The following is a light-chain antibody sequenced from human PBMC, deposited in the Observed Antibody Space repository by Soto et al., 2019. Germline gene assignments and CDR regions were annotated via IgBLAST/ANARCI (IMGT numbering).Light chain of an antibody. CDR2: DTS. CDR3: LLSYSAALRV. CDR1: TGAVTSGHY. V-gene: IGLV7-46*01. Sequence: QAVVTQEPSLTVSPAGTVTLTCGSNTGAVTSGHYPYWFQQKPGQAPRTLIYDTSEKFSWTPARFSGSLLGGNASLTLSGAQPEDEADYYCLLSYSAALRVFGGGTKLTVL. J-gene: IGLJ3*02.